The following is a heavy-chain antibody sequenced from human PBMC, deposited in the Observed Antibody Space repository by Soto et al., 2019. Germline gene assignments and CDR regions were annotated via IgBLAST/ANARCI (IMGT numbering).Heavy chain of an antibody. CDR2: ISQSGNT. D-gene: IGHD6-6*01. V-gene: IGHV4-34*01. Sequence: SETLSVTCSIYSGSFSGYYWSWIRQPPGKGLEWIGEISQSGNTNCSPSLKSRVSISIDTSKKQFSLNLASVSAADTAVYYCARAPKVSGSSQTRPDFWGQGTLVTVSS. CDR1: SGSFSGYY. J-gene: IGHJ4*02. CDR3: ARAPKVSGSSQTRPDF.